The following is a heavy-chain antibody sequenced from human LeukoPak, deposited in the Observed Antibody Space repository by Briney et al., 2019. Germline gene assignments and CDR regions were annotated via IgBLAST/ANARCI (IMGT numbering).Heavy chain of an antibody. Sequence: SVKVSCKASVGTFSSYAISWVGQAPGQGLEWMGRIIPIFGTANYAQKFQGRVTITTDESTSTAYMELSSLRSEDTAVYYCARDPGDGYNSGSWFDPWGQGTLVTVSS. V-gene: IGHV1-69*05. CDR3: ARDPGDGYNSGSWFDP. CDR2: IIPIFGTA. CDR1: VGTFSSYA. D-gene: IGHD5-24*01. J-gene: IGHJ5*02.